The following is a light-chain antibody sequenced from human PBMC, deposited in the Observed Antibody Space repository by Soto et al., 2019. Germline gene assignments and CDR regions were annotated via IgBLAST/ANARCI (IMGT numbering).Light chain of an antibody. CDR3: QQLKPLLP. CDR2: DAS. CDR1: QSISSW. Sequence: EMPHPPSARSASVVDRFTITFRASQSISSWLAWYQQKPGKAPKLLIYDASSLESGVPSRFSGSGSGTEFTLTINSLQTEDFATYYCQQLKPLLPFGQGTKVDI. J-gene: IGKJ1*01. V-gene: IGKV1-5*01.